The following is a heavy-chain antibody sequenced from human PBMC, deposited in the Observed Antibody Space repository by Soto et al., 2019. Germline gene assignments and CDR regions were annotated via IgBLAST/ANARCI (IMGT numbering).Heavy chain of an antibody. V-gene: IGHV1-46*01. CDR2: INPSGGRT. Sequence: GASVKVSCKASGYTFTNYYMHWVRQAPGQGLEWMGIINPSGGRTSYAQKFQGRVTMTSDTSTSTVYMELSSLRSEDTAIYYCARDTQVDYSNYGRQFDYWGQGALVTVSS. CDR1: GYTFTNYY. CDR3: ARDTQVDYSNYGRQFDY. J-gene: IGHJ4*02. D-gene: IGHD4-4*01.